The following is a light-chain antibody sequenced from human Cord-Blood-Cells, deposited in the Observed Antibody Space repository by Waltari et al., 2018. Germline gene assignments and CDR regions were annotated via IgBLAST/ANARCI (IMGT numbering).Light chain of an antibody. CDR3: QVWDSSSDHVV. CDR1: NIGSKS. V-gene: IGLV3-21*04. J-gene: IGLJ2*01. Sequence: SYVLTQPPSVSVAPGKTARITCGGNNIGSKSVHWYQQKPGQAPVLVIYYDSDRPSGIPEGFSGSNSGNTATLTISRGEAGDEADYYCQVWDSSSDHVVFGGGTKLTVL. CDR2: YDS.